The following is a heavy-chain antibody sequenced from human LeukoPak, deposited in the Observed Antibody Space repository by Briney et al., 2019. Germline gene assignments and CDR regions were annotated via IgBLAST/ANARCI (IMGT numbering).Heavy chain of an antibody. J-gene: IGHJ6*03. D-gene: IGHD6-13*01. CDR3: ARDSEQHYYYYYYMDV. CDR1: GFTFSSYW. V-gene: IGHV3-7*01. CDR2: IKQDGSEK. Sequence: PGGSLRLSCAASGFTFSSYWMSWVRQAPGKGLEWVANIKQDGSEKYYVDSVKGRFTISRDNAKNSLYLQMNSLRAEDTAVYYCARDSEQHYYYYYYMDVWGKGTTVTVSS.